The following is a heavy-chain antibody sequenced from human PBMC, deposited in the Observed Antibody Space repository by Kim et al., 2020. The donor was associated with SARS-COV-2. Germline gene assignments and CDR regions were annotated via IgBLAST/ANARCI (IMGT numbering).Heavy chain of an antibody. J-gene: IGHJ6*02. Sequence: GGSLRLSCAASGFSFSSYAMNWVRQAPGKGLEWVSGIRNDFTTYYADSVKGRFTISRDNSKNTLYLQMTSLRAEDTAVYYCAKMYYELYGRDVWGQGTTVTVSS. CDR2: IRNDFTT. D-gene: IGHD3-22*01. CDR1: GFSFSSYA. V-gene: IGHV3-23*01. CDR3: AKMYYELYGRDV.